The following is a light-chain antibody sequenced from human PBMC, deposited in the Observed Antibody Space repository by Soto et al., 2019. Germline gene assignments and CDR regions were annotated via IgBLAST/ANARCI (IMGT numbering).Light chain of an antibody. CDR3: QEYNSAPWT. CDR2: VAS. J-gene: IGKJ1*01. Sequence: DIQMTQSPSSLSASVGDRVTITCRASQGISNHLAWYQQQPGKVPKLLIYVASTLQSGVPSRFSGSGSGADFTLTISCLQPEDVATYYCQEYNSAPWTFGQGTKVEIK. CDR1: QGISNH. V-gene: IGKV1-27*01.